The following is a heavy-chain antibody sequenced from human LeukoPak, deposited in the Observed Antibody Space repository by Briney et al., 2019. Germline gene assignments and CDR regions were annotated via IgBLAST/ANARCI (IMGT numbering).Heavy chain of an antibody. CDR3: ARAYGGVAMPGSYYFDY. CDR2: INHSGST. V-gene: IGHV4-34*01. D-gene: IGHD6-19*01. CDR1: VESFSGHY. Sequence: PSETLSLTCAVYVESFSGHYWSWIRQPPGKGLEWIGEINHSGSTNYNPSLNSRVTISVDTSKNQFSLKLRSVTAADTAVYYCARAYGGVAMPGSYYFDYWGQGTLVTVSS. J-gene: IGHJ4*02.